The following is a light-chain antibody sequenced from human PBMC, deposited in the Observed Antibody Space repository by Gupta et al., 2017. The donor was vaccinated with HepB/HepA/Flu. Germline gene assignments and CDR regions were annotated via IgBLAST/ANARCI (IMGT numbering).Light chain of an antibody. CDR3: QREGSSPFT. V-gene: IGKV3-20*01. J-gene: IGKJ3*01. CDR2: GAS. CDR1: QSVSSSY. Sequence: EIVLTQSPGTLSLSPGERATLSCRASQSVSSSYLAWYQQKPGQAPRLLIYGASSRATGIPDRFSGGGSGTDFTLTISRREPEDFAVYYCQREGSSPFTFGHGTKVDIK.